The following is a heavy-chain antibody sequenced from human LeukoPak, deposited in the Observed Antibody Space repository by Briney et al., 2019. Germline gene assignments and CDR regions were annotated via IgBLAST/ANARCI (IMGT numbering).Heavy chain of an antibody. Sequence: ASVKVSCKASGYTFTSYGISWVRQAPGQGLEWMGWTSAYNGNTNYAQKLQGRVTMTTDTSTSTAYMELRSLRSDDTAVYYCARDFGSSSWDLFDYWGQGTLVTVSS. J-gene: IGHJ4*02. CDR2: TSAYNGNT. D-gene: IGHD6-13*01. CDR1: GYTFTSYG. V-gene: IGHV1-18*01. CDR3: ARDFGSSSWDLFDY.